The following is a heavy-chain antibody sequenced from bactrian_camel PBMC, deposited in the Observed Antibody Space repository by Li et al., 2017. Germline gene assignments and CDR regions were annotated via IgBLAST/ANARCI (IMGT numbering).Heavy chain of an antibody. J-gene: IGHJ4*01. V-gene: IGHV3S53*01. CDR2: IAGDGRT. Sequence: HVQLVESGGDSVQAGESLRLSCVASGYTLPMNMGWFRRLPGQEREGVAAIAGDGRTDYADSVKGRFTISQHSANTVYLQMDSLEPEDTGMYFCAAKATDCSQWNEYYYFGQGTQVTVS. D-gene: IGHD3*01. CDR3: AAKATDCSQWNEYYY. CDR1: GYTLPMN.